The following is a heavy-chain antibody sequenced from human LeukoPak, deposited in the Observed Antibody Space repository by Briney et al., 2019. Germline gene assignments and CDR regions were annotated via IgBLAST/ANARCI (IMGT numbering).Heavy chain of an antibody. CDR1: GYIFTNYG. J-gene: IGHJ4*02. Sequence: ASVTVSCKASGYIFTNYGISWVRQAPGQGLEWMGWISGYNGITIYAQKFQGRVTMTTDTSTSTAYMELGSLRSDDTAVYYCGRDTVRKTLAGGPEYWGQGTLVTVSS. CDR2: ISGYNGIT. CDR3: GRDTVRKTLAGGPEY. V-gene: IGHV1-18*01. D-gene: IGHD6-19*01.